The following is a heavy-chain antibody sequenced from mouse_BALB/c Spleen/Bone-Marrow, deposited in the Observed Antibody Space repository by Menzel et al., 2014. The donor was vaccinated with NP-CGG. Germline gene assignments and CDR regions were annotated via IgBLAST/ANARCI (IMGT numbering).Heavy chain of an antibody. J-gene: IGHJ2*01. Sequence: EVKLQESGPELVKPGTSAKMSCKASGYIFTSYVMDWVKQKPGQGLEWIGYINPYNDVTNYNEKFKGKATLTSDKSSSTANMQVSSLTSEDSAVYYCAREGWLLRFDYWGQGTTGTVSS. CDR1: GYIFTSYV. CDR2: INPYNDVT. CDR3: AREGWLLRFDY. D-gene: IGHD2-3*01. V-gene: IGHV1-14*01.